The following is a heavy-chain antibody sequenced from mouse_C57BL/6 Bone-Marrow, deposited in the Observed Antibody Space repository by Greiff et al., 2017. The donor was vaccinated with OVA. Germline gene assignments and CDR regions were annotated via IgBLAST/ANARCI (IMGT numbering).Heavy chain of an antibody. Sequence: VQLQQSGAELVRPGASVKLSCTASGFNIKDDYMHWVKQRPEQGLEWIGWIDPENGDTEYASKFQGKATIKADTSSNTAYLQLSSLTSEDTAVYYCTTAYYSNYVGYWGQGTTLTVSS. V-gene: IGHV14-4*01. CDR3: TTAYYSNYVGY. J-gene: IGHJ2*01. CDR1: GFNIKDDY. CDR2: IDPENGDT. D-gene: IGHD2-5*01.